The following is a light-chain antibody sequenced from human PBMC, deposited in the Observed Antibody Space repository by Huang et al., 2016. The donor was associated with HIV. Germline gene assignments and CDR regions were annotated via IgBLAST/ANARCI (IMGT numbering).Light chain of an antibody. Sequence: DIQMTQSPSSLSAFVGDRVTSTCRASQNIDTYLNWYQQKRGKAPKLLIYTASSLESGVPSRFSGSGSGTDFTLIISSLQPEDSATYYCQQSYSTLFTFGPGTKVDIK. V-gene: IGKV1-39*01. CDR3: QQSYSTLFT. CDR1: QNIDTY. J-gene: IGKJ3*01. CDR2: TAS.